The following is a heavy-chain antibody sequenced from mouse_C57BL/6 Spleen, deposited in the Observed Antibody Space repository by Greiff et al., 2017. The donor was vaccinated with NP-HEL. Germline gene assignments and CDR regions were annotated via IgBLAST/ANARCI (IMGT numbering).Heavy chain of an antibody. J-gene: IGHJ4*01. CDR3: AREGGYGNYERGAMDY. D-gene: IGHD2-1*01. Sequence: VQLQQSGADLAKPGASVKLSCKASGYTFTSYWMHWVNQRPGQGLEWIGYINPSSGYTKYNQKFKDKATLTADKSSSTAYMQLSSRTYEDTAVYYCAREGGYGNYERGAMDYWGQGTSVTVAS. CDR1: GYTFTSYW. CDR2: INPSSGYT. V-gene: IGHV1-7*01.